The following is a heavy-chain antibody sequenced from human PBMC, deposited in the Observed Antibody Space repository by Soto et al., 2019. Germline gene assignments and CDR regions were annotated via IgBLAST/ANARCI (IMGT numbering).Heavy chain of an antibody. CDR1: GGSISSYY. D-gene: IGHD6-19*01. J-gene: IGHJ4*02. CDR3: ARDYGDSSDWNYFDY. V-gene: IGHV4-59*01. CDR2: IYYSGST. Sequence: SETLSLTCTVSGGSISSYYWSWIRQPPGKGLEWIGYIYYSGSTNYNPSLKSRVTISVDTSKNQFSLKLSSVTAADTAVYYCARDYGDSSDWNYFDYWGQGTLVTVSS.